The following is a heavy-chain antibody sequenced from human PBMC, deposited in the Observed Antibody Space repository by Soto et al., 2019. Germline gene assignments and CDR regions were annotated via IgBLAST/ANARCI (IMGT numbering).Heavy chain of an antibody. CDR2: INHSGST. CDR3: ARQSYRFLEWFHESRGMDV. CDR1: GGSFSGYY. V-gene: IGHV4-34*01. J-gene: IGHJ6*02. D-gene: IGHD3-3*01. Sequence: SETLSLTCAVYGGSFSGYYWSWIRQPPGKGLEWIGEINHSGSTNYNPSLKSRVTISVDTSKNQFSLKLSSVTAADTAVCYCARQSYRFLEWFHESRGMDVWGQGTTVTVSS.